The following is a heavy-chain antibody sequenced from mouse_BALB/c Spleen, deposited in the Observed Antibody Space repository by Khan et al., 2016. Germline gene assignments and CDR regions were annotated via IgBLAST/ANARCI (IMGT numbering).Heavy chain of an antibody. Sequence: EVQLQESGPGLVKPSQSLSLTCTVTGYSITSDYAWNWIRQFPGNKLEWMGYISYSGSTSYNPSLKSRISITRDTSKNQFFLQLNSVTTEDTATXYCARYYDYYFDHWGQGTTLTVSS. CDR1: GYSITSDYA. CDR3: ARYYDYYFDH. V-gene: IGHV3-2*02. CDR2: ISYSGST. J-gene: IGHJ2*01. D-gene: IGHD2-4*01.